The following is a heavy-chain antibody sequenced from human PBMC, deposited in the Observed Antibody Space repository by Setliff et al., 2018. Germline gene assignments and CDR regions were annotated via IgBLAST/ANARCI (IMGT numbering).Heavy chain of an antibody. J-gene: IGHJ4*02. CDR3: ARTGTYRYFDS. D-gene: IGHD1-1*01. Sequence: SETLSLTCAVSGFSISSGYYWGWIRQPPGKGLEWIGRIYHGGKTYYNTSLESRLTISVDTSKNQFSLKLRSVTAADTAVYYCARTGTYRYFDSWGQGTLVTVSS. V-gene: IGHV4-38-2*01. CDR1: GFSISSGYY. CDR2: IYHGGKT.